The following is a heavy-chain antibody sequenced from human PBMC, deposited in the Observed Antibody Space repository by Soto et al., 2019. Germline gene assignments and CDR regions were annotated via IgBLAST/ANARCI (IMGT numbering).Heavy chain of an antibody. CDR3: ARESGGATATLDYYYFYMDV. CDR2: INPNGGVT. D-gene: IGHD5-12*01. J-gene: IGHJ6*03. V-gene: IGHV1-2*04. Sequence: QVQLVQSGAEVRKPGASVTVSCRSSGDSFNDYYIHWVRQAPGQGFEWMGWINPNGGVTKYAQKFQGWVSMTRDTSIRTFYMQLSRLRSEDTAVYYCARESGGATATLDYYYFYMDVWGTGTTVTVSS. CDR1: GDSFNDYY.